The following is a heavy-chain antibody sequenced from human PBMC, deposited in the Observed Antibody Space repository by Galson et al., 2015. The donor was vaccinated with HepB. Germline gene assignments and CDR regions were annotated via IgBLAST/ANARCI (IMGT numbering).Heavy chain of an antibody. CDR2: FDPEDGET. V-gene: IGHV1-24*01. CDR1: GYTLTELS. Sequence: SVKVSCKVSGYTLTELSMHRVRQAPGKGLEWMGGFDPEDGETIYAQKFQGRVTMTEDTSTDTAYMELSSLRSEDTAVYYCAAYSGSYYGPFDYWGQGTLVTVSS. CDR3: AAYSGSYYGPFDY. D-gene: IGHD1-26*01. J-gene: IGHJ4*02.